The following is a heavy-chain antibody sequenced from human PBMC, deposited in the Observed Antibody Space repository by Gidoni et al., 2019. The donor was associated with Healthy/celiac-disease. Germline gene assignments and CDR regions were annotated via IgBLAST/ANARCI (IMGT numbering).Heavy chain of an antibody. V-gene: IGHV1-24*01. Sequence: QVQLVQSGAEVKTPGASGKVSCTVSGSTLTALSMHWVRQAPGKGLEWMGGLDTEDGETIDAQKFQGSVTMTDDTSTDTAYMALSSLRSVKTAVYYCAKRVGSSGYYSTWFDPWGQGTLVTVSS. CDR3: AKRVGSSGYYSTWFDP. CDR1: GSTLTALS. J-gene: IGHJ5*02. CDR2: LDTEDGET. D-gene: IGHD3-22*01.